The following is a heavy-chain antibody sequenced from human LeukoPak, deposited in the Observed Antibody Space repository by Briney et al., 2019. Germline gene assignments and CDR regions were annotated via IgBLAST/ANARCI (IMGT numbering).Heavy chain of an antibody. J-gene: IGHJ5*02. V-gene: IGHV4-59*01. CDR3: AASRVAVAGKGYWFDP. D-gene: IGHD6-19*01. CDR2: IYYSGST. CDR1: GGSISSYY. Sequence: PSETLSLTCTVSGGSISSYYWSWIRQPPGKGLEWIGYIYYSGSTNYNPSLKSRVTISVDTSKNQFSLKLSSVTAADTAVYYCAASRVAVAGKGYWFDPWGQGTLVTVSS.